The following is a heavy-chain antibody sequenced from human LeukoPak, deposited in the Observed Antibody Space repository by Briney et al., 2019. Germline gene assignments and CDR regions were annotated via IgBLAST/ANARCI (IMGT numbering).Heavy chain of an antibody. CDR1: GGSISSSSYY. J-gene: IGHJ6*02. D-gene: IGHD6-13*01. CDR3: ARGVAAAGRAGYYYGMDV. V-gene: IGHV4-39*07. Sequence: SETLSLTCTVSGGSISSSSYYWGWIRQPPGKGLEWIGSIYYSGSTYYNPSLKSRVTISVDTSKNQFSLKLSSVTAADTAVYYCARGVAAAGRAGYYYGMDVWGQGTTVTVSS. CDR2: IYYSGST.